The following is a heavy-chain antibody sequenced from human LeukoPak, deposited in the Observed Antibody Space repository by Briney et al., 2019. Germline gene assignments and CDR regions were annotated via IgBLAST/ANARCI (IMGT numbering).Heavy chain of an antibody. Sequence: GGSLRLSCVASGFTFSSYAMSWVRQAPGKGPEWVSVINGGGDDTYYADSVKGRFTISRDNSKNTLYLQMTSLGVGDTAVYYCAKEGSSGWYDYYGLEVWGQGTTVTVSS. CDR3: AKEGSSGWYDYYGLEV. J-gene: IGHJ6*02. D-gene: IGHD6-19*01. CDR1: GFTFSSYA. V-gene: IGHV3-23*01. CDR2: INGGGDDT.